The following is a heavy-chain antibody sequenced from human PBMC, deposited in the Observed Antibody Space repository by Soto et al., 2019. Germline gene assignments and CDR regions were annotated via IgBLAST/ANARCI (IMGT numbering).Heavy chain of an antibody. CDR3: ARATTGTRYYYYGMDV. CDR2: INPNSGGT. J-gene: IGHJ6*02. Sequence: SVKVSCKASGYTFTGYYMHWVRQAPGQGLEWMGWINPNSGGTNYAQKFQGRVTMTRDTSISTAYMELSRLRSDDTAVYYCARATTGTRYYYYGMDVWGQGTTVTVSS. V-gene: IGHV1-2*02. D-gene: IGHD1-1*01. CDR1: GYTFTGYY.